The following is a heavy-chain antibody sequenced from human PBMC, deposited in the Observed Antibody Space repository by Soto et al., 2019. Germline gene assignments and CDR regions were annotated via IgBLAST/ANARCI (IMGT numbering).Heavy chain of an antibody. CDR3: ARGTYYDILSGQLLEP. CDR2: IWLDGSNK. CDR1: GFTFSTYG. V-gene: IGHV3-33*01. D-gene: IGHD3-9*01. Sequence: GGSLRLSCAASGFTFSTYGMHWVRQAPGKGLEWVAAIWLDGSNKYYAESVKGRFTISRDNSKNTVYLEVNSLGAEDTAGYYCARGTYYDILSGQLLEPWGQGTVVTVSS. J-gene: IGHJ5*02.